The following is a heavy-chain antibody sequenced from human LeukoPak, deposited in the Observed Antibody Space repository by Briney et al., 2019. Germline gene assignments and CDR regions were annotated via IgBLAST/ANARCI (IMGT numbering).Heavy chain of an antibody. J-gene: IGHJ6*02. CDR3: ARDYYGSGSYYTGYYYGMDV. D-gene: IGHD3-10*01. CDR1: GDSVSSNSAA. V-gene: IGHV6-1*01. Sequence: SQTLSLTCAISGDSVSSNSAAWNWIRQSPSRGLEWLGRTYYRSKWYNDYAVSVKSRITINPDTSNNKFSLQLNSVTPEDTAVYYCARDYYGSGSYYTGYYYGMDVWGQGTTVTVSS. CDR2: TYYRSKWYN.